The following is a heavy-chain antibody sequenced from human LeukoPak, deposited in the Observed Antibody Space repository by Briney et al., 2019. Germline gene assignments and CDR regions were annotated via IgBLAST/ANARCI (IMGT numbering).Heavy chain of an antibody. V-gene: IGHV4-39*07. D-gene: IGHD3-16*02. CDR2: IYYSGST. Sequence: SETLSLTCTVSGGSISSSIYYWGGIRQPPGKGLEWIGSIYYSGSTYYNPSLKSRVTISVDTSKNQFSLKLSSVTAADTAVYYCATSTFGGVIPLDYWGQGTLVTVSS. CDR1: GGSISSSIYY. CDR3: ATSTFGGVIPLDY. J-gene: IGHJ4*02.